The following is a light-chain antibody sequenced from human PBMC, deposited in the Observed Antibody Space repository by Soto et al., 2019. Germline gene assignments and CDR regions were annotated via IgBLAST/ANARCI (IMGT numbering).Light chain of an antibody. V-gene: IGLV1-44*01. CDR1: NSNIGINS. CDR2: GNS. Sequence: QAVVTQPPSASGTPGQRVTISCSGSNSNIGINSVAWYQQLPGTAPKLLIYGNSQRPSGVPDRFSGSKSGTSASLAISGLQSGDEADYYCAAWDDSLNGPYVFGTGTKLTVL. J-gene: IGLJ1*01. CDR3: AAWDDSLNGPYV.